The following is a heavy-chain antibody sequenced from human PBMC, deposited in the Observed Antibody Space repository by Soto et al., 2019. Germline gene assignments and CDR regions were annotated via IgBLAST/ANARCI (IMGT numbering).Heavy chain of an antibody. Sequence: QVQLQESGPGLVKPSQTLSLTCTVSSGSITSVNSYWSWIRQFPGKGLEWIGYIYYSGSSYYNPCLKGRVTISEDTAIKQFSLKLNTVTAAVTAVYYCARGSSGWSSIRLDDWGQGTLVTVSS. CDR1: SGSITSVNSY. V-gene: IGHV4-31*03. CDR2: IYYSGSS. D-gene: IGHD6-19*01. CDR3: ARGSSGWSSIRLDD. J-gene: IGHJ4*02.